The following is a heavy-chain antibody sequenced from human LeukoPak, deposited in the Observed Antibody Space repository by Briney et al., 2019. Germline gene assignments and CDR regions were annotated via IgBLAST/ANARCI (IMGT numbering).Heavy chain of an antibody. Sequence: GGSLRLSCAAPGFTFASYSMNWVRQAPGKGLEGVSSISGDSTYIYNAGSVKGRFTISRDNAQASLYLQMISLRADDTAVYYCARVSGRLERQSDLDYWGQGTLVIVSS. CDR1: GFTFASYS. CDR2: ISGDSTYI. V-gene: IGHV3-21*01. D-gene: IGHD1-1*01. J-gene: IGHJ4*02. CDR3: ARVSGRLERQSDLDY.